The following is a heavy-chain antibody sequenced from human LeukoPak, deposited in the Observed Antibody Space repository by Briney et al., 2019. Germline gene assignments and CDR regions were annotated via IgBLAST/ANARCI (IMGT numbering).Heavy chain of an antibody. CDR2: IIPIFGTA. J-gene: IGHJ4*02. CDR3: ARGSGDDILTGYPYYFDY. V-gene: IGHV1-69*01. Sequence: SVKVSCKASGGTFSSYAISWVRQAPGQGLGWMGGIIPIFGTANYAQKFQGRVTITADESTSTAYMELSSLRSEDTAVYYCARGSGDDILTGYPYYFDYWGQGTLVTVSS. D-gene: IGHD3-9*01. CDR1: GGTFSSYA.